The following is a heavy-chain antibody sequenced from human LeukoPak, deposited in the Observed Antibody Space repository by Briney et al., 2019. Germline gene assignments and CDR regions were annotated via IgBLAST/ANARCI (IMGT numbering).Heavy chain of an antibody. CDR2: INSDGSTT. D-gene: IGHD6-19*01. V-gene: IGHV3-74*01. CDR1: GLTFSSYW. J-gene: IGHJ3*02. Sequence: PGGPLRLSCGASGLTFSSYWEQGVRQAPGRGGVWVSRINSDGSTTNYADSVKGRFTISKDNAKNTLYLQMNSLRAEDTALYYCAREGVAGTSDAFDIWGQGTMVTVSS. CDR3: AREGVAGTSDAFDI.